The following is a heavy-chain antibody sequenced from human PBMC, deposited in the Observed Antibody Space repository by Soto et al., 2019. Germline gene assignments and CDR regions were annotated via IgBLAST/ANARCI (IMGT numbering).Heavy chain of an antibody. J-gene: IGHJ5*02. CDR1: GYTFTGYY. Sequence: ASVKVSCKASGYTFTGYYMHWVRQAPGQGLEWMGWINPNSGGTNYAQKFRGWVTMTRDTSISTAYMELSRLRSDDTAVYYCARGLPVGRGYGPNWFDPWGQGTLVTVSS. CDR3: ARGLPVGRGYGPNWFDP. V-gene: IGHV1-2*04. CDR2: INPNSGGT. D-gene: IGHD5-18*01.